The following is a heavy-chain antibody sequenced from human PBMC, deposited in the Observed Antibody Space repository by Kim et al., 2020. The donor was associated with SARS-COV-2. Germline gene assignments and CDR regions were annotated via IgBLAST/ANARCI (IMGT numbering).Heavy chain of an antibody. Sequence: NNNPSLEGRVTITADTSKNQFALKLTSVTAADTAVYYCARSGVLRYTGSVWGQGTMVTVSS. D-gene: IGHD3-9*01. CDR3: ARSGVLRYTGSV. V-gene: IGHV4-34*01. J-gene: IGHJ3*01.